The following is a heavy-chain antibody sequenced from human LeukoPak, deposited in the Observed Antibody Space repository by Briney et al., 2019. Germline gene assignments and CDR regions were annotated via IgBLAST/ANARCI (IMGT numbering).Heavy chain of an antibody. CDR1: GGSISSYY. Sequence: NPSETLSLTCTVSGGSISSYYWSWIRQSPGKGLEWIGYICYSGSTNYNPSLKSRVTISVDTYKNQFSLKVNSVTAADTAVYYCARHRGRSYGGNPDDLDIWGQGTMVTVSS. V-gene: IGHV4-59*08. CDR2: ICYSGST. CDR3: ARHRGRSYGGNPDDLDI. J-gene: IGHJ3*02. D-gene: IGHD4-23*01.